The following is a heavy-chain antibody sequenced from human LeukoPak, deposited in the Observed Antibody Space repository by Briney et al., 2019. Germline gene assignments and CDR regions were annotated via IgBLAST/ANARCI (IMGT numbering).Heavy chain of an antibody. CDR3: AKSLTSGSGI. V-gene: IGHV3-9*01. J-gene: IGHJ4*02. CDR2: ISWNSGSI. Sequence: PGGSLRLSCAGSGFIFNNYAMHWVRQPPGKGLEWVSGISWNSGSIDYADSVKGRFTISRDNSKNTLYLQMNSLRAEDTAVYYCAKSLTSGSGIWGQGTLVTVSS. CDR1: GFIFNNYA. D-gene: IGHD3-22*01.